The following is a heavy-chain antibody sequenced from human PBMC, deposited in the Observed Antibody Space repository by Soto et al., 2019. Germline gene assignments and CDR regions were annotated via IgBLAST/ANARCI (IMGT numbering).Heavy chain of an antibody. V-gene: IGHV4-39*01. CDR3: ARQSTGCTFEVDY. D-gene: IGHD3-9*01. J-gene: IGHJ4*02. CDR1: GGSISGSSFY. Sequence: PSETLSLTCTVSGGSISGSSFYWDWIRQPPGKGLDSIATIHYSGSTYHNPSLKSRVTICVDTSKNQFSLKLTSLTAADTAVYYCARQSTGCTFEVDYWGQGPLVTVS. CDR2: IHYSGST.